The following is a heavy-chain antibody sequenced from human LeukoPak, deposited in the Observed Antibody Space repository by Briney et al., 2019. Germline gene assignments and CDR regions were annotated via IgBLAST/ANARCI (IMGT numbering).Heavy chain of an antibody. J-gene: IGHJ4*02. CDR3: ARELFGSGSCPDG. Sequence: PGRSLRLSCSASGFTFSYYAIHWVRQAPGKGLEWVALIWSDGSNKYYADSVKGRITISRDNSKNTVYPQMNSLRAEDTAVYYCARELFGSGSCPDGWGQGTLVTVSS. V-gene: IGHV3-33*01. CDR2: IWSDGSNK. CDR1: GFTFSYYA. D-gene: IGHD3-10*01.